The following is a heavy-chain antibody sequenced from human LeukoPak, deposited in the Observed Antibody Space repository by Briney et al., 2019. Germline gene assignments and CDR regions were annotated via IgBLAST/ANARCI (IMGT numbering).Heavy chain of an antibody. CDR2: ISGSGDNT. Sequence: GGSLRLSCVASGFTFSGYGMGRVRQAPGKGLEWVSAISGSGDNTFYAESVKGRFTISRDNSKNTMYLQMDSLRVDDTAVYHCAKDRTGTTGRDWLDPWGQGILVTVSS. CDR3: AKDRTGTTGRDWLDP. CDR1: GFTFSGYG. D-gene: IGHD1-1*01. V-gene: IGHV3-23*01. J-gene: IGHJ5*02.